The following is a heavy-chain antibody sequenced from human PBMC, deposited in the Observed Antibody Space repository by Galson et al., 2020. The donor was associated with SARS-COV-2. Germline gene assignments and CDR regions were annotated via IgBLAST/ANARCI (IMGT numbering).Heavy chain of an antibody. CDR1: GGPISSSRYY. V-gene: IGHV4-39*01. Sequence: ETSETLSLTCTVSGGPISSSRYYWGWIRQPPGQGLQWIASISGTPYYNPSLQSRVTLSVDTSKNQLSLKLSSVTAADTAVYYCARLPRFSFVRGALMGWFDPWGRGTLVTVSS. CDR2: ISGTP. D-gene: IGHD3-10*01. CDR3: ARLPRFSFVRGALMGWFDP. J-gene: IGHJ5*02.